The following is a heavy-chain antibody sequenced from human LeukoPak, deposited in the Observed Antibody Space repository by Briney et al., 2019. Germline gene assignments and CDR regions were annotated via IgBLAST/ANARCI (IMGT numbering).Heavy chain of an antibody. Sequence: PSGTLSLTCAVSGGSILTTNWWSWVRQPPGKGLEWIGEVHLSGASNYNPSLKSRVSMSIDNSKNQLSLKLTSVTAADTAIYYCARESGAFCPFGFWGQGTLVTVSS. D-gene: IGHD1-26*01. V-gene: IGHV4-4*02. J-gene: IGHJ4*02. CDR1: GGSILTTNW. CDR2: VHLSGAS. CDR3: ARESGAFCPFGF.